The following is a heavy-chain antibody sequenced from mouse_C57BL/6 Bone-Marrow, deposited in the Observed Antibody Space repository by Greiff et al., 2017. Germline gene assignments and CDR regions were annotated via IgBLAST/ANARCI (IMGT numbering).Heavy chain of an antibody. CDR2: IDPSDSYT. J-gene: IGHJ2*01. CDR1: GYTFTSYW. V-gene: IGHV1-50*01. CDR3: ARGGLRRRRRVVWDY. Sequence: QVQLQQPGAELVKPGASVKLSCKASGYTFTSYWMQWVKQRPGQGLEWIGEIDPSDSYTNYNQKFKGKATLTVDTSASTAYMQLSSLTSEDSAVYYCARGGLRRRRRVVWDYWGQGTTLTVSS. D-gene: IGHD2-2*01.